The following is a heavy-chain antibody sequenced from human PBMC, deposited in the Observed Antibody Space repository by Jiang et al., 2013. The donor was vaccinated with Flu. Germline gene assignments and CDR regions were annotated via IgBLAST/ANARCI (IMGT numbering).Heavy chain of an antibody. V-gene: IGHV3-30*18. CDR2: ISYDGSNK. D-gene: IGHD3-10*01. Sequence: RLSCAASGFTFTSYGMHWVRQAPGKGLEWVAVISYDGSNKFYADSVKGRFTISRDISKNTLYLQMNSLRAEDTAVYYCAKGPYYNGYYFDYWGQGTLVTVSS. CDR3: AKGPYYNGYYFDY. CDR1: GFTFTSYG. J-gene: IGHJ4*02.